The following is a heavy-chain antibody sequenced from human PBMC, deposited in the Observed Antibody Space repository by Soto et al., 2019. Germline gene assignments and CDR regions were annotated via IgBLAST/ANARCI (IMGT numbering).Heavy chain of an antibody. CDR2: INPSGGST. Sequence: GASVKVSCKASGYTFTSYYMHWVRQAPGQGLEWMGIINPSGGSTSYAQKFQGRVTMTRDTSTSTVYMELSSLRSEDTAVYYCAKGSRGIAAAGPPDYWGQGTLVTVSS. J-gene: IGHJ4*02. V-gene: IGHV1-46*01. CDR1: GYTFTSYY. CDR3: AKGSRGIAAAGPPDY. D-gene: IGHD6-13*01.